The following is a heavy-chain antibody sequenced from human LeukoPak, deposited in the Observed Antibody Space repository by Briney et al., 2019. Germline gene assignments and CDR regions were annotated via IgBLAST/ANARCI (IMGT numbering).Heavy chain of an antibody. CDR3: ARDELSIQNNYYYYYYMDV. Sequence: PGGSLRLSCAASGFTFSSYSMNWVRQAPGKGLEWVSSISSSSSYIYYADSVKGRFTISRDNAKNSLYLQMNSLRAEDTAVYYCARDELSIQNNYYYYYYMDVWGKGTTVTVSS. CDR2: ISSSSSYI. J-gene: IGHJ6*03. CDR1: GFTFSSYS. D-gene: IGHD1/OR15-1a*01. V-gene: IGHV3-21*01.